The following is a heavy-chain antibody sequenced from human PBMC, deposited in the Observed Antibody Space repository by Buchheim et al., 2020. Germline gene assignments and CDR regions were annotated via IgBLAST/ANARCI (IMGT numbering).Heavy chain of an antibody. CDR2: ISSSGSTI. Sequence: EVQLVESGGGLVQPGGSLRLSCAASGFTFSSYEMNWVRQAPGKGLEWVSYISSSGSTIYYADSVKGRFTISRDNAKNSLYLQMNSLRAEDTAVYYCAMAVAGTHYYCYGMDVWGQGTT. D-gene: IGHD6-19*01. CDR3: AMAVAGTHYYCYGMDV. V-gene: IGHV3-48*03. CDR1: GFTFSSYE. J-gene: IGHJ6*02.